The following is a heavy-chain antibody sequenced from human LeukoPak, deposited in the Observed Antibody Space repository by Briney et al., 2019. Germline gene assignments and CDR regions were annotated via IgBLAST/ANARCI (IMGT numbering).Heavy chain of an antibody. CDR1: GYTFTGYY. CDR3: ARVYDSSGYYSLDFDY. D-gene: IGHD3-22*01. J-gene: IGHJ4*02. V-gene: IGHV1-2*02. CDR2: INPNSGGT. Sequence: ASVKVSCKASGYTFTGYYLHWVRQAPGQGLEWMGWINPNSGGTNYAQNFQGRVTMTRDTSTSTVYMELSSLRSEDTAVYYCARVYDSSGYYSLDFDYWGQGTLVTVSS.